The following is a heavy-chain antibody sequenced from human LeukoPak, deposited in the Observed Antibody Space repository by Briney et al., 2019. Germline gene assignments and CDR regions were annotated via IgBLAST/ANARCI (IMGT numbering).Heavy chain of an antibody. CDR1: GGSISSGSYY. V-gene: IGHV4-61*02. J-gene: IGHJ4*02. CDR3: ARSLDGYKEDS. Sequence: PSETLSLTCTVSGGSISSGSYYWSWIRQPAGKGLEWIGRIYTSGSTNYNPSLKSRVTISVDTSKNQFSLKLRSVTAADTAVYYCARSLDGYKEDSWGQGTLVTVSS. CDR2: IYTSGST. D-gene: IGHD5-24*01.